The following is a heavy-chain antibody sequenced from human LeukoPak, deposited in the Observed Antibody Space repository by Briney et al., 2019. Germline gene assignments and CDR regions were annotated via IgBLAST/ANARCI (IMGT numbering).Heavy chain of an antibody. Sequence: SQTLSLTCAISGDSVSSNSAAWNWIRQSPSRGLEWLGRTYYRSKWYNDYAVSVKSRITINPDTSKNQFSLQLNSVTPEDTAVYYCARDHSIATPDYYYYGMDVWGQGTTVTVSS. D-gene: IGHD6-6*01. V-gene: IGHV6-1*01. CDR2: TYYRSKWYN. CDR1: GDSVSSNSAA. J-gene: IGHJ6*02. CDR3: ARDHSIATPDYYYYGMDV.